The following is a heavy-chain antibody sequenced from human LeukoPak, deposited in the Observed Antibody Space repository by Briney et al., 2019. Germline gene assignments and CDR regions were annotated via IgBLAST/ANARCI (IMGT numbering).Heavy chain of an antibody. CDR3: ARLESGHYYDSSGYYFDTFDI. D-gene: IGHD3-22*01. CDR1: GFDFSSYW. CDR2: IRPDTVST. V-gene: IGHV3-74*01. Sequence: GGSLRLSCAASGFDFSSYWMHWVRQAPGKGLMWVSRIRPDTVSTSYADSVKGRFTISRDNAKSTLYLQMNALTAEDTAVYYCARLESGHYYDSSGYYFDTFDIWGQGTMVTVSS. J-gene: IGHJ3*02.